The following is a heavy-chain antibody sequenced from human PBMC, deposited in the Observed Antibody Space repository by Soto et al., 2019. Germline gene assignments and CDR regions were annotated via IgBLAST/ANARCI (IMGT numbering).Heavy chain of an antibody. CDR2: IYYSGST. V-gene: IGHV4-31*03. CDR3: AREKVTMVRGDGAFDI. D-gene: IGHD3-10*01. Sequence: ASETMSLTCTVSGGCIRSGGYYWRWIRKHPGKGLEWIGYIYYSGSTYYNPSLKSRVTISVDTSKNQFSLKLSSVTAADTAVYYCAREKVTMVRGDGAFDIWGQGTMVTVSS. J-gene: IGHJ3*02. CDR1: GGCIRSGGYY.